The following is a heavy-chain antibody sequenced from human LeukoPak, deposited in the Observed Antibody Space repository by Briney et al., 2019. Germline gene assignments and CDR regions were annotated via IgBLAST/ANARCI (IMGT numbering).Heavy chain of an antibody. J-gene: IGHJ4*02. D-gene: IGHD6-19*01. CDR1: GFTFSSYA. V-gene: IGHV3-23*01. Sequence: GGSLRLSCAASGFTFSSYAMSWVRRAPGKGLEWVSAISGSGGSTHYADSVKGRFTISRDNSKNTLYLQMNSLRAEDTAVYYCAKDPGYSSGWYDVDYWGQGTLVTVSS. CDR2: ISGSGGST. CDR3: AKDPGYSSGWYDVDY.